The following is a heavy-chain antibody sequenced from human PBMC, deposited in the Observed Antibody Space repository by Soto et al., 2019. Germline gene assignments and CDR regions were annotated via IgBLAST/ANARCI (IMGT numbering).Heavy chain of an antibody. CDR3: ARDRDGYSRFDF. J-gene: IGHJ4*02. Sequence: QVSLQESGPGLVQSSQTLSLTCTVSGGSIVSGGHYWSWIRQRPGKGLEWIGYLYYSGTTFYNPSLKSRVIISVDTSKTQFSLRLNSVTAEDTAVYYCARDRDGYSRFDFWGQGTLVTVSS. CDR1: GGSIVSGGHY. D-gene: IGHD4-4*01. V-gene: IGHV4-31*03. CDR2: LYYSGTT.